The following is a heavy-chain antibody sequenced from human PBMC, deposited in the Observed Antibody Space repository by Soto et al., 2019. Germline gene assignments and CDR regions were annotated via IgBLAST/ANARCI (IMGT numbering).Heavy chain of an antibody. CDR2: TYYRSKWYN. D-gene: IGHD3-16*02. V-gene: IGHV6-1*01. Sequence: SQTLSLTCAISGDSVSSNSAAWNWIRQSPSRGLEWLGRTYYRSKWYNDYAVSVKSRITINPDTSKNQFSLQLNSVTPEDTAVYYCARAPYYDYIWGSYRNYYFDYWGQGTLVTVSS. CDR3: ARAPYYDYIWGSYRNYYFDY. CDR1: GDSVSSNSAA. J-gene: IGHJ4*02.